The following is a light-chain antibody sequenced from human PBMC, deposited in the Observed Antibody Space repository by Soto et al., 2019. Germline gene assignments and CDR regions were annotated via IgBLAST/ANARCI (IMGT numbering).Light chain of an antibody. CDR1: SSVIGAYDY. J-gene: IGLJ1*01. CDR3: SSHTSSNTRI. V-gene: IGLV2-14*03. CDR2: EVS. Sequence: QSARTQPASVSGSPGQSIAISCTGTSSVIGAYDYVSWYQQHPDKAPKLMIYEVSNRPSGVSNRFSGSKSVNTATLTISGLQSEDEADYYCSSHTSSNTRIFGTGTKVTVL.